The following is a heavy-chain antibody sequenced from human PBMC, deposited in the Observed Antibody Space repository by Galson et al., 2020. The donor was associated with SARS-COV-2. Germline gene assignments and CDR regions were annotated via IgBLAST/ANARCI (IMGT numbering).Heavy chain of an antibody. CDR2: ISGSGGST. D-gene: IGHD4-17*01. V-gene: IGHV3-23*01. J-gene: IGHJ1*01. CDR1: GFTFSSYA. Sequence: GESLKISCAASGFTFSSYAMSWVRQAPGKGLEWVSAISGSGGSTYYADSVKGRFTISRDNSKNTLYLQMNSLRAEDTAVYYCAKVGYGDYASTNVVGYFQHWGQGTLVTVSS. CDR3: AKVGYGDYASTNVVGYFQH.